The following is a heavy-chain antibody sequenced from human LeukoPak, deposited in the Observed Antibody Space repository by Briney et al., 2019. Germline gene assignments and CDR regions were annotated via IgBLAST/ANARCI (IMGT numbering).Heavy chain of an antibody. CDR3: ARAQSYYDFWSGYYYYFDY. Sequence: ASVKVSCKASGYTFTSFYMHWVRQAPGQGLEWMGIINPSGGSTSYAQKFQDRVTMTRDMSTSTVYMELSSLRSEDTAVYYCARAQSYYDFWSGYYYYFDYWGQGTLVTVSS. V-gene: IGHV1-46*01. CDR2: INPSGGST. D-gene: IGHD3-3*01. CDR1: GYTFTSFY. J-gene: IGHJ4*02.